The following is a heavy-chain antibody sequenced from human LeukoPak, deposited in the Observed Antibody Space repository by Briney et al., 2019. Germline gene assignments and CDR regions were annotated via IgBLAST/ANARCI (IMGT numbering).Heavy chain of an antibody. J-gene: IGHJ4*02. V-gene: IGHV3-30*02. CDR3: AKAGLRGRGGYSYGYTDY. CDR2: IRYDGSNK. Sequence: GGSLRLSCAASGFTFSSYGMHWVRQAPGKGLEWVAFIRYDGSNKYYADSVKGRFTISRDNSKNTLYLQMNNLRAEDTAVYYCAKAGLRGRGGYSYGYTDYWGQGTLVTVSS. D-gene: IGHD5-18*01. CDR1: GFTFSSYG.